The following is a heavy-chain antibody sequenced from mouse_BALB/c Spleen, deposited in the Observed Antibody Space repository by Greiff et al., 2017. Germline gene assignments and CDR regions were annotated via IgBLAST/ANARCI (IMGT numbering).Heavy chain of an antibody. D-gene: IGHD1-1*01. V-gene: IGHV5-9-4*01. CDR3: ARENYGYAMDY. Sequence: EVKVVESGGGLVKPGGSLKLSCAASGFTFSSYAMSWVRQSPEKRLEWVAEISSGGSYTYYPDTVTGRFTISRDNAKNTLYLEMSSLRSEDTAMYYCARENYGYAMDYWGQGTSVTVSS. CDR2: ISSGGSYT. J-gene: IGHJ4*01. CDR1: GFTFSSYA.